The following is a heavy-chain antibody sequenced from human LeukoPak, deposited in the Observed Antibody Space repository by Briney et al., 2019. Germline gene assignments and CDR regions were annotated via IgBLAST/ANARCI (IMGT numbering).Heavy chain of an antibody. V-gene: IGHV5-10-1*01. D-gene: IGHD2-2*01. CDR2: IDPSDSYT. CDR1: GYSFTSYW. J-gene: IGHJ5*02. Sequence: GESLRISCKGSGYSFTSYWISWARQMPGKGLEWMGRIDPSDSYTNYSPSFQGHVTISADKSISTAYLQWSSLKASDTAMYYCARRYCSSTSCYLDWFDPWGQGTLVTVSS. CDR3: ARRYCSSTSCYLDWFDP.